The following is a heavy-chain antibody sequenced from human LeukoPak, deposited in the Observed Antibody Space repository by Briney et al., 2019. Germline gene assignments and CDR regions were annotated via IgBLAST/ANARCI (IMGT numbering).Heavy chain of an antibody. Sequence: GGSLRLSCAASGFTFSSNAMSWVRQAPGKGLEWVAVISYDGSNKYYADSVKGRFTISRDNSKNTLYLQMNSLRAEDTAVYYCARDVPSSGSYLSGVDYWGQGTLVTVSS. D-gene: IGHD3-10*01. CDR3: ARDVPSSGSYLSGVDY. CDR2: ISYDGSNK. J-gene: IGHJ4*02. V-gene: IGHV3-30*03. CDR1: GFTFSSNA.